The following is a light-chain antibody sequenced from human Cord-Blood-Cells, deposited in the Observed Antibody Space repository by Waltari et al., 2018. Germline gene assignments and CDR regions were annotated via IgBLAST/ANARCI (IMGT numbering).Light chain of an antibody. CDR3: QQRSNWPLT. CDR1: QSVSSY. V-gene: IGKV3-11*01. J-gene: IGKJ4*01. Sequence: EIVLTQSPATLSLSPGERATLSCRASQSVSSYLAWYQQKPGQAPRLLIYDASNRATGIPARFSGSGYGTDFTLTISSLEPEDFAVYYCQQRSNWPLTFGGETKVEIK. CDR2: DAS.